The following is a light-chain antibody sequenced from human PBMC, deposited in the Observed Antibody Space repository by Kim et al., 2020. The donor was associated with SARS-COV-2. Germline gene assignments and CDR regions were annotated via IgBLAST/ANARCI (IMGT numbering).Light chain of an antibody. V-gene: IGLV3-21*04. J-gene: IGLJ3*02. Sequence: APGKTARMTCGGNNIGSKRVHWYQQKPGQAPVLVIYYDSDRPSGIPERFSGSNSGNTATLTISRVEAGDEADYYCQVWDSSSDHWVFGGGTKLTVL. CDR3: QVWDSSSDHWV. CDR2: YDS. CDR1: NIGSKR.